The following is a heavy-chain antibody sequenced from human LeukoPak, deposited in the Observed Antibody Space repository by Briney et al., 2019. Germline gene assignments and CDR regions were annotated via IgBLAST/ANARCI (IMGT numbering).Heavy chain of an antibody. CDR1: GGTFSSYA. Sequence: SVKVSCKASGGTFSSYAINWVRQAPGQGLEWMGRIIPILGIVNYAQKFQGRVTISADKSTSTAYMELSSLRSEDTAVYYCARVAPPTLRYFDWFTKLHQYYYGMDVWGQGTTVTVSS. V-gene: IGHV1-69*04. J-gene: IGHJ6*02. D-gene: IGHD3-9*01. CDR3: ARVAPPTLRYFDWFTKLHQYYYGMDV. CDR2: IIPILGIV.